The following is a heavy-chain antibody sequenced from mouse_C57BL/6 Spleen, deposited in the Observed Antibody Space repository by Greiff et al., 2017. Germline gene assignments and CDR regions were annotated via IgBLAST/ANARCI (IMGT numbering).Heavy chain of an antibody. V-gene: IGHV1-54*01. J-gene: IGHJ1*01. CDR1: GYAFTNYL. CDR2: INPGSGGT. CDR3: ARGTTVLAPCHFDV. D-gene: IGHD1-1*01. Sequence: VQLQQSGAELVRPGTSVKVSCKASGYAFTNYLIEWVKQRPGQGLEWIGVINPGSGGTNYNEKFKGKATLTADKSSSTAYMQLSSLTSEDSAVSFCARGTTVLAPCHFDVWGPGTTVTVSS.